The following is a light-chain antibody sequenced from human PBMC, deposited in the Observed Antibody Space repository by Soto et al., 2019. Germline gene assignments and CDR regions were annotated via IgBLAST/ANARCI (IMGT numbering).Light chain of an antibody. CDR2: NND. V-gene: IGLV1-44*01. J-gene: IGLJ2*01. Sequence: QPVLTQPPSASGTPGQRVTISCSGSSSNIGSNTVNWYQQLPGTAPKLLIYNNDQRPSGVPDRFSGSNSGTSASLAISGLQSEDEADYYCAAWDDSLNGPLFGGGTKLTVL. CDR3: AAWDDSLNGPL. CDR1: SSNIGSNT.